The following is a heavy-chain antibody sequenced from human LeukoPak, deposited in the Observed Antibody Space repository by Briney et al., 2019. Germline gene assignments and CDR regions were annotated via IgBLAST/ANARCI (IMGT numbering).Heavy chain of an antibody. J-gene: IGHJ4*02. V-gene: IGHV3-30*03. CDR2: TSYDGTNK. D-gene: IGHD4-17*01. CDR1: GFTFRRYG. Sequence: GGSLRLSCAASGFTFRRYGMHWVRQAPGKGLEWVAVTSYDGTNKYYADSVKGRFTISRDNSKNTLYLQMNSLRAEDTAVYYCDSDYGDYGGTYGFDYWGQGTLVTVSS. CDR3: DSDYGDYGGTYGFDY.